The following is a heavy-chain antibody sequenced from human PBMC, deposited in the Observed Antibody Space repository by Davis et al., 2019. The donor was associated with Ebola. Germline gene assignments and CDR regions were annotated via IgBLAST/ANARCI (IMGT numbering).Heavy chain of an antibody. V-gene: IGHV3-21*01. J-gene: IGHJ6*02. D-gene: IGHD3-10*01. Sequence: PGGSLRLSCAASEFPFTTYSMNWVRQAPGKGLEWVSSISSHSDYIYYADSVKGRFTISRDNAKNSLYLQMNSLRAEDTAVYYCARELVYGSGSQRGMDVWGQGTTVTVSS. CDR3: ARELVYGSGSQRGMDV. CDR1: EFPFTTYS. CDR2: ISSHSDYI.